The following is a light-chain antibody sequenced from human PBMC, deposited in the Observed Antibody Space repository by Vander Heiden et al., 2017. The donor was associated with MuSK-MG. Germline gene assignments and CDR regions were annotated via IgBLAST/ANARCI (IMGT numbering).Light chain of an antibody. J-gene: IGLJ3*02. CDR2: GKN. V-gene: IGLV3-19*02. CDR3: NSTDTTRNHGV. Sequence: SSELTQHPDIAVALGQTVRITCQGDSLQNYYASWYLQRPGPPPTRISDGKNNRPSGIPDRFSASTSGKTDSLTPTGTQAEDEADYYCNSTDTTRNHGVFGGGTKVTVL. CDR1: SLQNYY.